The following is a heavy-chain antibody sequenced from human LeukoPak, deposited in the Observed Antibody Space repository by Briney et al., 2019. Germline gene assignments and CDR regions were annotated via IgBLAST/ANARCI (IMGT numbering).Heavy chain of an antibody. CDR3: ARDENIAVAGTGAFDI. D-gene: IGHD6-19*01. CDR2: IYYSGST. Sequence: SETLSLTCTVSGGSISSYYWSWIRQPPGKGLEWIGYIYYSGSTNYTPSLKSRVTISVDTSKNQFSLKLSSVTAADTAVYYCARDENIAVAGTGAFDIWGQGTMVTVSS. J-gene: IGHJ3*02. V-gene: IGHV4-59*01. CDR1: GGSISSYY.